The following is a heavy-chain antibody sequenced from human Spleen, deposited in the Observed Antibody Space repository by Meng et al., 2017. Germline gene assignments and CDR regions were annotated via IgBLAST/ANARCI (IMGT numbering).Heavy chain of an antibody. D-gene: IGHD3-22*01. CDR3: TRVSRVTMIHYFDY. CDR2: IKSKTYGETV. Sequence: GESLKISCVASGFPFNDAWMSWVRQAPGKGLEWVGRIKSKTYGETVDYAAPVKGRFTISRDDSKDTVYLQMNSVKTEDTGVYYCTRVSRVTMIHYFDYWGQGSPVTVSS. CDR1: GFPFNDAW. J-gene: IGHJ4*02. V-gene: IGHV3-15*05.